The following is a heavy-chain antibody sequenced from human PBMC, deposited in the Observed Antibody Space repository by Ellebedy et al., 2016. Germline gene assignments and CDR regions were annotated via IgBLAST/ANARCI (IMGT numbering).Heavy chain of an antibody. J-gene: IGHJ4*02. CDR3: ARVEGASGWYDFDY. D-gene: IGHD6-19*01. CDR2: IYSGGST. Sequence: GGSLRLSCAASGFTVSSNYMSWVRQAPGKGLEWVSVIYSGGSTYYADSVKGRFTISRDNSKNTLYLQMNSLRAEDTAVYYWARVEGASGWYDFDYWGQGTLVTVSS. V-gene: IGHV3-53*01. CDR1: GFTVSSNY.